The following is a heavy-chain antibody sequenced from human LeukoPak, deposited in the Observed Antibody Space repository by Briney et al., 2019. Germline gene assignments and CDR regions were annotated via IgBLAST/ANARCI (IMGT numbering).Heavy chain of an antibody. Sequence: GGSLRLSCAASGFTFSNAWMSWVRQAPGKGLEWVGGIKSKTDGGTTDYAATVKGRFTISRDDSKKTLYLQMNRLKTEDTAVYYCTTDELAYCGGDCSTQWYWGQGTLDTVSS. D-gene: IGHD2-21*02. J-gene: IGHJ4*02. CDR3: TTDELAYCGGDCSTQWY. CDR2: IKSKTDGGTT. CDR1: GFTFSNAW. V-gene: IGHV3-15*01.